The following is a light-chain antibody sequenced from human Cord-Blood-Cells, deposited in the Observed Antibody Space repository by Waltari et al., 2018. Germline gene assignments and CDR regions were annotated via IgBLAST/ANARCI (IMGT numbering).Light chain of an antibody. V-gene: IGLV1-40*01. Sequence: QSVLTQPPSVSGAPGQRVTISCTGSRSNIGAGYDVHGYQQLPGTAPKLLIYGNSNRPSGVPDRFSGSKSGTSASLAITGLQAEDEADYYCQSYDSSLSGVFGTGTKVTVL. J-gene: IGLJ1*01. CDR2: GNS. CDR3: QSYDSSLSGV. CDR1: RSNIGAGYD.